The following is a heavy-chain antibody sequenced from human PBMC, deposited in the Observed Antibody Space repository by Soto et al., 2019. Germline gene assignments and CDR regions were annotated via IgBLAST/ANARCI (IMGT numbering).Heavy chain of an antibody. CDR2: ISSSSSTI. D-gene: IGHD3-10*01. J-gene: IGHJ5*02. CDR1: GFTFSSYS. V-gene: IGHV3-48*02. CDR3: ARDDAITMVRGAKFRWFDP. Sequence: GGSLRLSCAASGFTFSSYSMNWVRQAPGKGLEWVSYISSSSSTIYYADSVKGRFTISRDNAKNSLYLQMNSLRDEDTAVYYCARDDAITMVRGAKFRWFDPWGQGTLVTVSS.